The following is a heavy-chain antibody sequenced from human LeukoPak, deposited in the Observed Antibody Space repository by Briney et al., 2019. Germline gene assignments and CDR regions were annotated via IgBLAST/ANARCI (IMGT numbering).Heavy chain of an antibody. CDR3: ARDNLEDDYYYYMDV. Sequence: GGSLRLSCAASAFTFSSYSMNWVRQTPGKGLEWVSSISAGSSYIYYADSVEGRFTISRDNAKNSLYLQMNSLRAEDTAVYYCARDNLEDDYYYYMDVWGKGTTVTVSS. J-gene: IGHJ6*03. D-gene: IGHD1-14*01. CDR2: ISAGSSYI. V-gene: IGHV3-21*01. CDR1: AFTFSSYS.